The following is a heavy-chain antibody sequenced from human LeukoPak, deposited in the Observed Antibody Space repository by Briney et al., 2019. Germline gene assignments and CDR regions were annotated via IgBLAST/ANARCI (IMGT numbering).Heavy chain of an antibody. CDR2: IIPILGIA. V-gene: IGHV1-69*04. CDR3: ARDAHNRYWLDP. Sequence: SVKVSCKASGGTFSSYAISWVRQAPGQGLEWMGRIIPILGIANYAQKFQGRVTITADKSTSTAYMELSSLRSEDTAECFCARDAHNRYWLDPWGQGTLVTVSS. CDR1: GGTFSSYA. J-gene: IGHJ5*02. D-gene: IGHD5-24*01.